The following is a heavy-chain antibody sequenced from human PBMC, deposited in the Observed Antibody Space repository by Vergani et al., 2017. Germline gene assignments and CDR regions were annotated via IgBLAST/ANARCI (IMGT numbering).Heavy chain of an antibody. J-gene: IGHJ4*02. CDR3: ARFMLELLGVD. Sequence: EVQLVESGGGLVQPGGSLRLSCAASGFTFSSYWMSWVRQAPGKGLEWVANIKQDGSEKYYVDSVKGRFTISRANAKNALYLQMNRRRAEDTAVYYCARFMLELLGVDWGQGTLVTVSS. CDR1: GFTFSSYW. CDR2: IKQDGSEK. V-gene: IGHV3-7*03. D-gene: IGHD1-7*01.